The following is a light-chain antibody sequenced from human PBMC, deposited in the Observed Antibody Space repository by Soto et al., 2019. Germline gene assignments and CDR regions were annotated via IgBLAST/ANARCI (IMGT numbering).Light chain of an antibody. CDR3: SSYTSSSTLV. Sequence: QSALTQPASVSGSPGQSITISCTATSSDVGADNYVAWYQQYPGKAPKLMIYEVINRPSGVSNRFSGSKSGNTASLIISGLQAEDEADYYCSSYTSSSTLVFGGATKLTVL. CDR1: SSDVGADNY. J-gene: IGLJ2*01. CDR2: EVI. V-gene: IGLV2-14*01.